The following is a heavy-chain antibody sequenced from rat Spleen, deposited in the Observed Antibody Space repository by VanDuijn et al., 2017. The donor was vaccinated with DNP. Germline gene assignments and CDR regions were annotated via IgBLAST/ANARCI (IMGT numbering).Heavy chain of an antibody. J-gene: IGHJ4*01. D-gene: IGHD1-12*03. V-gene: IGHV5S13*01. CDR2: ISTGGGNT. CDR1: GFTFSNYG. Sequence: EVQLVESGGGLVQPGRSLKLSCAASGFTFSNYGMAWVRQAPTKGLEWVASISTGGGNTYYRDSVKGRFTISRDNAKNTQYLQMDSLRSEDTATYYCARGGDGYYQGYAMDAWGQGTSVTVSS. CDR3: ARGGDGYYQGYAMDA.